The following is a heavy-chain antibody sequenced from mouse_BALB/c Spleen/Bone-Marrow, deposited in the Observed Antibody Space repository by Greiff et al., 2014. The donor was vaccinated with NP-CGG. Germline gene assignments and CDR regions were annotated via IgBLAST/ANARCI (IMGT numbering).Heavy chain of an antibody. CDR1: GYTFTDYN. Sequence: VQLQQSGPELVKPGASVKISCKASGYTFTDYNMHWVKQSHGKSLEWIGYIYPYNGGTGYNQKFKSKATLTVDNSSSTAYTELRSLTSEDSAVYYCARSEGYDYDWFAYWGQGTLVTVSA. D-gene: IGHD2-4*01. CDR2: IYPYNGGT. V-gene: IGHV1S29*02. CDR3: ARSEGYDYDWFAY. J-gene: IGHJ3*01.